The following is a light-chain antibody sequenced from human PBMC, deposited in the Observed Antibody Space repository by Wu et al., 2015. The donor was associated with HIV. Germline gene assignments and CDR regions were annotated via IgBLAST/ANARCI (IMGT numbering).Light chain of an antibody. Sequence: DIQMTQSPSTLSASVGERVTITCRASESLSNRLAWYQQKPGKAPQLLIYWASTLETGAPSRFIGSGSETEFTLTITNLQPDDFATYYCQQYTSYSAWTFGLGTKVEMK. CDR2: WAS. V-gene: IGKV1-5*03. J-gene: IGKJ1*01. CDR3: QQYTSYSAWT. CDR1: ESLSNR.